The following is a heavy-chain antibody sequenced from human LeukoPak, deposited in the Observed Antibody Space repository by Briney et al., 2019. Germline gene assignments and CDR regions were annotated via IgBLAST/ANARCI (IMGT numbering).Heavy chain of an antibody. CDR1: GGSFSGYY. CDR3: ARGPYYYGSGSRDYYYMDV. CDR2: VTDSGST. Sequence: SETLSLTCAVYGGSFSGYYWSWIRQPPGKGLEWIGEVTDSGSTSYNPSLKSRVTISVDTSKIQFSLELSSVTVADTAVYYCARGPYYYGSGSRDYYYMDVWGKGTTVTVSS. J-gene: IGHJ6*03. V-gene: IGHV4-34*01. D-gene: IGHD3-10*01.